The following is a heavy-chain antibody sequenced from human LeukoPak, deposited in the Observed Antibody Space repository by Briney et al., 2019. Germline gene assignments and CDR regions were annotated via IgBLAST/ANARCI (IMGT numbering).Heavy chain of an antibody. J-gene: IGHJ6*03. D-gene: IGHD2-2*01. CDR1: GGSISSNSYY. CDR2: IYYSGST. V-gene: IGHV4-39*07. CDR3: ARGTYYYYYYMDV. Sequence: SETLSLTCAVSGGSISSNSYYWGWIRQPPGKGLEWIGSIYYSGSTYYNPSLKSRVTISVDTSKNQFSLKLSSVTAADTAVYYCARGTYYYYYYMDVWGKGTTVTVSS.